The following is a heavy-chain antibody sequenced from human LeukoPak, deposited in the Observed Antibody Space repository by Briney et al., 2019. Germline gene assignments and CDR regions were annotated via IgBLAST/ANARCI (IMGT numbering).Heavy chain of an antibody. Sequence: GGSLRLSCAASGFTFSSYGMHWVRQAPGKGLEWVAVISYDGSNKYYADSVKGRFTISRDNSKNTLYLQMNSLRAEDTAVYYCARDKYSSGWFDYWGQGTLVTVSS. CDR1: GFTFSSYG. V-gene: IGHV3-30*19. J-gene: IGHJ4*02. D-gene: IGHD6-19*01. CDR2: ISYDGSNK. CDR3: ARDKYSSGWFDY.